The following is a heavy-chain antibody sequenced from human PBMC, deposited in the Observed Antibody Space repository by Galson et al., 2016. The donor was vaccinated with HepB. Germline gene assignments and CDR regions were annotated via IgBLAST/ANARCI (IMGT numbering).Heavy chain of an antibody. CDR2: ISRRSDSI. D-gene: IGHD2-21*01. CDR3: ARGLSHLLMTVVIPDACDM. CDR1: GLSLSDYN. Sequence: SLRLSCAASGLSLSDYNMNWVRQAPGKGLEWVAYISRRSDSIDYAESVKGRFTISRDSGDKSLSLQMSSLRAEDSAVYSCARGLSHLLMTVVIPDACDMWCPGTLVTVSS. J-gene: IGHJ3*02. V-gene: IGHV3-48*01.